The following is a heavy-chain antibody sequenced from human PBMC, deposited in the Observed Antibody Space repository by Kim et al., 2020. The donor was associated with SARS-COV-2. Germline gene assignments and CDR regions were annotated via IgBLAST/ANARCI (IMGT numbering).Heavy chain of an antibody. J-gene: IGHJ4*02. CDR3: AKYAGPQYFDP. D-gene: IGHD2-2*01. V-gene: IGHV3-74*01. CDR1: GFTFTSSG. CDR2: INSDGSRT. Sequence: GGSLRLSCAASGFTFTSSGMYWVRQAPDKGLVFVSRINSDGSRTNYADSVKGRFTISRDNSKNTLYLQMDGLRAEDTAVYYCAKYAGPQYFDPWGQGALVTVSS.